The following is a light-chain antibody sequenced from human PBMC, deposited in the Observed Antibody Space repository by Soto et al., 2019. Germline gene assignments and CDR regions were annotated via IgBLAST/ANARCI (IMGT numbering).Light chain of an antibody. CDR3: QQYGSSPQIT. Sequence: EVVMTQSPATLSVSPGXXXXXXXXXNQTISNTLAWYQQKPGQAPRLLIYDASNRATGIPARFSGSGSGTDFTLTISRLEPEDFAVYYCQQYGSSPQITFGQGTRLEIK. CDR2: DAS. CDR1: QTISNT. V-gene: IGKV3-20*01. J-gene: IGKJ5*01.